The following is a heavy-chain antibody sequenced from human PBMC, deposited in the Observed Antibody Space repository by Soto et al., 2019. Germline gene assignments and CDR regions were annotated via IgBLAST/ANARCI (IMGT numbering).Heavy chain of an antibody. CDR1: GFSLTSGVG. Sequence: QITLKETGPTLVRPPQTLTLTCTFSGFSLTSGVGVGWIRQPPGKALEWRALIYWDDDKRYSPSLKNRLTITRDTAKNQGVLTVTNVGPVDTSTYFCAHIDPEIVTVGGHGGFDYWGQGTLGTVSS. J-gene: IGHJ4*02. D-gene: IGHD5-12*01. CDR2: IYWDDDK. CDR3: AHIDPEIVTVGGHGGFDY. V-gene: IGHV2-5*02.